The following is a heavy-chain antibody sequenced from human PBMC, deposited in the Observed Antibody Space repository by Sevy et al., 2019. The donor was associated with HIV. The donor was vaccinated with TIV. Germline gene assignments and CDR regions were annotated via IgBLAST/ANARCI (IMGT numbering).Heavy chain of an antibody. CDR1: GGSITSLY. Sequence: ETLSLTCTVSGGSITSLYWNWMRQPPGKGLEWIANIYYNGHINYNPSLKSRVTLSLDTSKNQFSLRLSSVTAADTAMYYCAGENAWGRGYSWGQGTLVTVSS. CDR2: IYYNGHI. J-gene: IGHJ4*02. D-gene: IGHD1-26*01. V-gene: IGHV4-59*08. CDR3: AGENAWGRGYS.